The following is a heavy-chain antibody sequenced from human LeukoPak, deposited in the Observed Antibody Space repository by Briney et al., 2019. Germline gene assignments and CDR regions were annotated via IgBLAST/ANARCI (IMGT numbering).Heavy chain of an antibody. V-gene: IGHV3-48*01. CDR2: IRSRSSST. J-gene: IGHJ6*02. D-gene: IGHD6-19*01. CDR3: ARGTYSSGWGRNYYYGMGV. Sequence: PGGSLRLSCAASGFTFSSFSMNWVRQAPGKGLEWISYIRSRSSSTYYADSVKGRFTISRDDAKNSLYLQMNSLRAEDTAVYYCARGTYSSGWGRNYYYGMGVWGQGTTVTVSS. CDR1: GFTFSSFS.